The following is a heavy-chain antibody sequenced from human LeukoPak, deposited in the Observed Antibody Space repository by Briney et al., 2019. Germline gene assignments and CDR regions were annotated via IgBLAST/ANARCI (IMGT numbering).Heavy chain of an antibody. V-gene: IGHV3-21*01. CDR2: ISSSSSYI. CDR1: GFTFSCYS. Sequence: GGSLRLSCAASGFTFSCYSMNWVRQAPGKGLEWVSSISSSSSYIYYADSVKGRFTISRDNAKNSLYLQMNSLRAEDTAVYYCARELGYCSGGSCFNPRGVYYYYGMDVWGKGTTVTVSS. D-gene: IGHD2-15*01. CDR3: ARELGYCSGGSCFNPRGVYYYYGMDV. J-gene: IGHJ6*04.